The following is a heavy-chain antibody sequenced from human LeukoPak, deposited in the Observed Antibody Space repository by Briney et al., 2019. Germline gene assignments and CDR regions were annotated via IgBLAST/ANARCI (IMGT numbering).Heavy chain of an antibody. Sequence: ASVTVSCKASGGTFSSYAISWVRQAPGQGLEWMGGIIPIFGTANYAQKFQGRVTITADESTSTAYMELSSLRSDDTAMYYCARHRDGGNSGANDDWGQGTLVTVSS. CDR2: IIPIFGTA. D-gene: IGHD4-23*01. CDR3: ARHRDGGNSGANDD. V-gene: IGHV1-69*13. J-gene: IGHJ4*02. CDR1: GGTFSSYA.